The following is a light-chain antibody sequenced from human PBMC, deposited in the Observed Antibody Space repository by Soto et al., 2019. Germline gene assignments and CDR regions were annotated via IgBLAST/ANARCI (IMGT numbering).Light chain of an antibody. Sequence: DIPMTQSPSSVSASVGDRVTITCRASQDITYWLAWYQQTPGKVPKVLIYDASSVQGGVPSRFSGSGSGTDFTLTISSLQPEDSATYYCQQAHSFPLTFGGGTKVEIK. CDR3: QQAHSFPLT. J-gene: IGKJ4*01. CDR1: QDITYW. CDR2: DAS. V-gene: IGKV1D-12*01.